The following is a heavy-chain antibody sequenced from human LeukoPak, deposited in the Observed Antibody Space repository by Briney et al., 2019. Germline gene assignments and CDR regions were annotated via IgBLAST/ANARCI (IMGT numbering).Heavy chain of an antibody. CDR1: GGTFSSYA. D-gene: IGHD4-11*01. V-gene: IGHV1-69*04. Sequence: GASVKVSCKASGGTFSSYAISWVRQAPGQGLEWVGRIIPIFGIANYAQKFQGRVTITADKSTSTAYMELSSLRSEDTAVYYCARASHDYSNSDFGYWGQGTLVTVSS. J-gene: IGHJ4*02. CDR3: ARASHDYSNSDFGY. CDR2: IIPIFGIA.